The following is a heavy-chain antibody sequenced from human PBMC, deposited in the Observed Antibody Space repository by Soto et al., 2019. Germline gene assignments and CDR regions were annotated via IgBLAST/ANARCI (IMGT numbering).Heavy chain of an antibody. V-gene: IGHV1-18*01. D-gene: IGHD3-3*01. J-gene: IGHJ5*02. CDR3: ARGPRFLEWLSPRDWFDP. CDR2: ISAYNGNT. CDR1: GYTFTSYG. Sequence: GASVKVSCKASGYTFTSYGMSWVRQAPGQGLEWMGWISAYNGNTNYAQKLQGRVTMTTDTSTSTAYMELRSLRSDDTAVYYCARGPRFLEWLSPRDWFDPWGQGTLVTVSS.